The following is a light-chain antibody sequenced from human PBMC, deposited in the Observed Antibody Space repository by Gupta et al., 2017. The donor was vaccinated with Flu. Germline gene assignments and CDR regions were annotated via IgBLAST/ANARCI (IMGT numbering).Light chain of an antibody. CDR1: SSNNGSNN. CDR2: GKS. V-gene: IGLV1-44*01. Sequence: VTISGSGRSSNNGSNNVNGYQQVPGTAPNLRIYGKSKRRAGGPDRFSGSKSGSAAALAIRGLQAEEEADYYCAAWEDSRNGHYVFRTGTKVTAL. CDR3: AAWEDSRNGHYV. J-gene: IGLJ1*01.